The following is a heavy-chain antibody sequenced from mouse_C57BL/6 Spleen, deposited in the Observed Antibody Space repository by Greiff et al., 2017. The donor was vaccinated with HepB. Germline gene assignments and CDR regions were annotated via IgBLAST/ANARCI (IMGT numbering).Heavy chain of an antibody. J-gene: IGHJ2*01. CDR2: IHPNSGST. CDR1: GYTFTSYW. V-gene: IGHV1-64*01. D-gene: IGHD2-5*01. CDR3: ARSGAYYSTVFDY. Sequence: VQLQQPGAELVKPGASVKLSCKASGYTFTSYWMHWVKQRPGQGLEWIGMIHPNSGSTNYNEKFKSKATLTVDKSSSTAYMQLSSLTSEDSAVYYCARSGAYYSTVFDYWGQGTTLTVSS.